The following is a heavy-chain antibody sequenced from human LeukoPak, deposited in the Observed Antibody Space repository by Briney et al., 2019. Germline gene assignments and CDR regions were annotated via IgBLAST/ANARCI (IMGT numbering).Heavy chain of an antibody. J-gene: IGHJ4*02. CDR1: GYTFTSYD. CDR2: MNPNSGNT. Sequence: ASVKVSCKASGYTFTSYDINWVRQATGQGLEWMGWMNPNSGNTGYAQKFQGRVTITRNTSISTAYMELSSLRSEDTAVYYCARGVAAAGTTLDYWGQGTLVTVSS. D-gene: IGHD6-13*01. V-gene: IGHV1-8*03. CDR3: ARGVAAAGTTLDY.